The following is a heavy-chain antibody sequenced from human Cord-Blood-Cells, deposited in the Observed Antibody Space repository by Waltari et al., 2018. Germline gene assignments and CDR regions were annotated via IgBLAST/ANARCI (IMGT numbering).Heavy chain of an antibody. CDR3: ARGQRSWSPFDY. CDR1: GYTFTGYY. Sequence: QVQLVQSGAEVKKPGASVKVSCKASGYTFTGYYMHWVRQAPGQGLEWMGWINPNSGGTNYAQKCQGRVTMTRDTSISTAYMELSRLRSDDTAVYYCARGQRSWSPFDYWGQGTLVTVSS. J-gene: IGHJ4*02. V-gene: IGHV1-2*02. CDR2: INPNSGGT. D-gene: IGHD6-13*01.